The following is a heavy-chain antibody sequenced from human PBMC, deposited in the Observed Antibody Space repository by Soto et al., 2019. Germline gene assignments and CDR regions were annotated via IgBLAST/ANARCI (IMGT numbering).Heavy chain of an antibody. CDR1: GFTFSSYS. CDR3: ARDRAPPYYYDSSDLTTELDY. Sequence: GGSLRLSCAASGFTFSSYSMNWVRQAPGKGLEWVSSISSSSSYIYYADSVKGRFTISRDNAKNSLYLQMNSLRAEDTAVYYCARDRAPPYYYDSSDLTTELDYWGQGTLVTVSS. CDR2: ISSSSSYI. D-gene: IGHD3-22*01. J-gene: IGHJ4*02. V-gene: IGHV3-21*01.